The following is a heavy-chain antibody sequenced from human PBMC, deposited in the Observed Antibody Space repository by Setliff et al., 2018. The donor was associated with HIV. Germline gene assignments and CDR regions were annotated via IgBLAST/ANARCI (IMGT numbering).Heavy chain of an antibody. V-gene: IGHV1-8*02. J-gene: IGHJ4*02. CDR1: GGTFSSYA. CDR2: MNPDSGLT. CDR3: ARGSFGGSYSSF. D-gene: IGHD1-26*01. Sequence: ASVKVSCKASGGTFSSYAISWVRQVPGQGLEWMGRMNPDSGLTDYAPKLQGRVIMTRNTSITTAYMQVTRLRSDDTAVYYCARGSFGGSYSSFWGQGTLVTVSS.